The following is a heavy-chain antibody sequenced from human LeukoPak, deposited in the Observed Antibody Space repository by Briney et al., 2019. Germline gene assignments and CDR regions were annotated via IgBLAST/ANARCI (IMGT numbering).Heavy chain of an antibody. CDR3: ARGSPSTNYYYYQDI. V-gene: IGHV4-4*07. J-gene: IGHJ6*03. CDR2: IYSTGST. CDR1: GDSISGFY. D-gene: IGHD1-14*01. Sequence: SETLSLTCTVSGDSISGFYWTWIRQPAGKGLEWIGHIYSTGSTDYNPSLKSRVTMSVDTSKNLFSLNLTSVTAADTAVYSCARGSPSTNYYYYQDIWGKGTTVTVSS.